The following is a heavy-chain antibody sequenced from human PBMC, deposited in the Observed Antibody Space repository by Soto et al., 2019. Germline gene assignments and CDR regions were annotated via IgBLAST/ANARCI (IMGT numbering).Heavy chain of an antibody. CDR2: IIPILDIA. J-gene: IGHJ3*02. V-gene: IGHV1-69*02. Sequence: QVQLVQSGAEVREPGSSVKVSCKASGGTFSSYPISWMRQAPGQGLEWMGRIIPILDIANYAQKFQGRVTITADKSTSTAYMELSSLRSEDTALYYCARTHCGGSSCSAPPYGFDIWGQGTMVTVSS. D-gene: IGHD2-15*01. CDR1: GGTFSSYP. CDR3: ARTHCGGSSCSAPPYGFDI.